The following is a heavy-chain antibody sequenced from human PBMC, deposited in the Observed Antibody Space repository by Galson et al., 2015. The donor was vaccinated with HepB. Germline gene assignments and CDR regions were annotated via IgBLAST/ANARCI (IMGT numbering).Heavy chain of an antibody. D-gene: IGHD2-15*01. CDR2: INPNSGGT. CDR3: ALCSGGSCYLGVSDAFDI. J-gene: IGHJ3*02. CDR1: GYTFTGYY. Sequence: SVKVSCKASGYTFTGYYMHWVRQAPGQGLEWMGRINPNSGGTNYAQKFQGRVTMTRDTSISTAYMELSRLRSDDTAVYYCALCSGGSCYLGVSDAFDIWGQGTMVTVSS. V-gene: IGHV1-2*06.